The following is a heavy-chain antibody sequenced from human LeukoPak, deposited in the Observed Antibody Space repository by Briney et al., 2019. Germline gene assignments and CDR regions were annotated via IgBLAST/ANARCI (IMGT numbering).Heavy chain of an antibody. CDR3: ARDRAGSKPWVEFHP. J-gene: IGHJ5*02. CDR1: GVSVTQSD. Sequence: GGSLTLPRAISGVSVTQSDMSWVRQAPGRGLEWVSLIYTDGAAHYADFVKGRFTISRVNSRNTVYLQMNSLRPDATGVYFCARDRAGSKPWVEFHPWGQGTRVTVSS. CDR2: IYTDGAA. D-gene: IGHD3-10*01. V-gene: IGHV3-66*02.